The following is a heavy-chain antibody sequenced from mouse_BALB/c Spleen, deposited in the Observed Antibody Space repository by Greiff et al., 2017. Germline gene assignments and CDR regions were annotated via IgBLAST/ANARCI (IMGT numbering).Heavy chain of an antibody. CDR2: ISSGGSYT. CDR1: GFTFSSYT. J-gene: IGHJ3*01. D-gene: IGHD1-1*01. V-gene: IGHV5-6-4*01. CDR3: TRDRDYGSSFFAY. Sequence: EVQVVESGGGLVKPGGSLKLSCAASGFTFSSYTMSWVRQTPEKRLEWVATISSGGSYTYYPDSVKGRFTISRDNAKNTLYLQMSSLKSEDTAMYYCTRDRDYGSSFFAYWGQGTLVTVSA.